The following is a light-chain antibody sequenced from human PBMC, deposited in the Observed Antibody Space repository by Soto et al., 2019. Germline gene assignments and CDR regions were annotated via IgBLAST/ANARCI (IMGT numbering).Light chain of an antibody. CDR3: CSYAGYSTFI. V-gene: IGLV2-23*02. CDR1: STDIGSFHL. J-gene: IGLJ2*01. CDR2: EAI. Sequence: QSALTQPASVSGSPGQSITISCTGTSTDIGSFHLVSWYQQSPGKAPKLIIYEAIKRPSGVSFRFSGSRSGNTASLTISGLQTEDEADYYCCSYAGYSTFIFGGGTQLTVL.